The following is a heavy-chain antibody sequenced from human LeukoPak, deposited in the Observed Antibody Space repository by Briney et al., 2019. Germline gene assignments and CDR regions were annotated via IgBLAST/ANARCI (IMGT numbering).Heavy chain of an antibody. CDR2: ISAYNGNT. V-gene: IGHV1-18*04. CDR1: GYTFTSYG. D-gene: IGHD3-9*01. CDR3: ARETPDRDSDWLYDY. Sequence: ASVKVSCKASGYTFTSYGISWVRQAPGQGLEWMGWISAYNGNTNYAQKLQGRVTMTTDTSTSTAYMELRSLRSDDTAVYYCARETPDRDSDWLYDYWGQGTLVTVSS. J-gene: IGHJ4*02.